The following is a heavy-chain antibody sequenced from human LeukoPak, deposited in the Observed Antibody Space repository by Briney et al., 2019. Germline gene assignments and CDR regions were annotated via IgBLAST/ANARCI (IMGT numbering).Heavy chain of an antibody. CDR3: ARDYNWSDAAFDI. Sequence: GGSLRLSCAASGFTFSSYSMNWVRQAPGKGLEWVSSISSSSSYIYYADSVKGRFTISRDNAKNSLYLQMNSLRAEDTAVYYCARDYNWSDAAFDIWGQGTMVTVSS. D-gene: IGHD1-20*01. CDR1: GFTFSSYS. CDR2: ISSSSSYI. V-gene: IGHV3-21*01. J-gene: IGHJ3*02.